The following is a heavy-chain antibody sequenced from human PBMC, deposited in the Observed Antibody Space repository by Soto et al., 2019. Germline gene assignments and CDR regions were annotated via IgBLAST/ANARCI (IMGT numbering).Heavy chain of an antibody. CDR1: GGSIISSSYY. CDR3: ARNWDITIFGVVIFGWFDP. V-gene: IGHV4-39*01. D-gene: IGHD3-3*01. CDR2: IYYSGST. J-gene: IGHJ5*02. Sequence: SETLSLTCTVSGGSIISSSYYWVWIRQPPGKGLEWIGSIYYSGSTYYNPSLKSRVTISVDTSKNQFSLKLSSVTAADTAVYYCARNWDITIFGVVIFGWFDPWGQGTLVTVSS.